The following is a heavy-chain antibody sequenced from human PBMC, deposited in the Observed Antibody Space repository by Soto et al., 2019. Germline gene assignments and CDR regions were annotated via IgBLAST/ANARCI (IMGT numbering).Heavy chain of an antibody. CDR2: ISYDGSNK. V-gene: IGHV3-30-3*01. D-gene: IGHD3-10*01. Sequence: PGGSLRLSCAASGFTFSSYAMHWVRQAPGKGLEWVAVISYDGSNKYYADSVKGRFTISRDNSKNTLYLQMNSLRAEDTAVYYCARVDYYGSGSYDAFDIWGQGTMVTV. J-gene: IGHJ3*02. CDR3: ARVDYYGSGSYDAFDI. CDR1: GFTFSSYA.